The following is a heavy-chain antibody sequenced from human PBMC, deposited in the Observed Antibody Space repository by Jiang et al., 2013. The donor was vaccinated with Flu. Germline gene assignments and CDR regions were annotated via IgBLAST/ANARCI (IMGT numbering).Heavy chain of an antibody. V-gene: IGHV4-4*07. J-gene: IGHJ5*02. Sequence: GLVKPSETLSLTCTVSGGSISSYYWSWIRQPAGKGLEWIGRIYTSGSTNYNPSLKSRVTMSVDTSKNQFSLKLSSVTAADTAVYYCARVNKGDVYDFWSGFYWFDPWGQGTLVTVSS. CDR2: IYTSGST. D-gene: IGHD3-3*01. CDR3: ARVNKGDVYDFWSGFYWFDP. CDR1: GGSISSYY.